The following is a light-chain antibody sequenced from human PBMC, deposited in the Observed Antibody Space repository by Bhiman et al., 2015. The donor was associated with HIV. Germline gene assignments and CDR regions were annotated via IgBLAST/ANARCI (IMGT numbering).Light chain of an antibody. CDR1: SSDIGAYNY. V-gene: IGLV2-8*01. CDR2: EVN. J-gene: IGLJ1*01. CDR3: SSYTTSSTYV. Sequence: QSALTQPPSASGSPGQSVTISCTGSSSDIGAYNYVSWYHQPPGKAPTLKIYEVNKRPSGVPDRFSGSKSGNTASLTVSGLQAEDEGDYYCSSYTTSSTYVFGSGTKVTVV.